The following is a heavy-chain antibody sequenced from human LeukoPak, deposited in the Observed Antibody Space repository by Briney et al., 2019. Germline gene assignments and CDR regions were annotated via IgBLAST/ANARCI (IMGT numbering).Heavy chain of an antibody. CDR1: GFTVITND. V-gene: IGHV3-53*01. CDR2: LYSDGNT. J-gene: IGHJ4*02. Sequence: GGSLRLSCAASGFTVITNDMTWVRQAPGKGLEWVSFLYSDGNTKYTDSVQGRFTISRDNSKNTLSLEMNSLSPDETAVYYCARGVEPLAANTLAYWGQGTLVTVSS. CDR3: ARGVEPLAANTLAY. D-gene: IGHD1-14*01.